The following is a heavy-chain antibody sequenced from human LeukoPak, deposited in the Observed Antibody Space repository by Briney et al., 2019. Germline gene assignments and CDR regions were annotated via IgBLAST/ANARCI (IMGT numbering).Heavy chain of an antibody. CDR3: ARDNPGRYCSGGSCYSAPYNWFDP. CDR1: GGSFSGYY. D-gene: IGHD2-15*01. J-gene: IGHJ5*02. Sequence: PSETLSLTCAVYGGSFSGYYWSWIRQPPGKGLEWIGEINHSGSTNYNPSLKSRVTISVDTSKNQFSLKLSSVTAADTAVYYCARDNPGRYCSGGSCYSAPYNWFDPWGQGTLVTVSS. V-gene: IGHV4-34*01. CDR2: INHSGST.